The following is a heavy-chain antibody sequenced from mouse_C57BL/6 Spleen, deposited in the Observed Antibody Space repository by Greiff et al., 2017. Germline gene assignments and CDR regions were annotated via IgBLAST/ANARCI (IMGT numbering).Heavy chain of an antibody. V-gene: IGHV1-50*01. Sequence: QVQLKQPGAELVKPGASVKLSCKASGYTFTSYWMQWVKQRPGQGLEWIGEIDPSDSYTNYNQKFKGKATLTVDTSSSTAYMQLSSLTSEDSAVYYCAREGDLLRQGYFDYWGQGTTLTVSS. D-gene: IGHD1-2*01. CDR2: IDPSDSYT. CDR3: AREGDLLRQGYFDY. J-gene: IGHJ2*01. CDR1: GYTFTSYW.